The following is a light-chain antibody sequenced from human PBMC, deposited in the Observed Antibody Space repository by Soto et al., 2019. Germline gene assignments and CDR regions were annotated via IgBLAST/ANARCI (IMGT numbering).Light chain of an antibody. Sequence: DIQMTQSPSTLSASVGDRVTLTCRASQSINSWLAWYQQKPGKAPNLLIYDASILDSGVPSRFSGSGSGTEFTLTISSLQPDDFATYYCQQYNSYSGTFGQGTKVEMK. V-gene: IGKV1-5*01. CDR1: QSINSW. J-gene: IGKJ1*01. CDR2: DAS. CDR3: QQYNSYSGT.